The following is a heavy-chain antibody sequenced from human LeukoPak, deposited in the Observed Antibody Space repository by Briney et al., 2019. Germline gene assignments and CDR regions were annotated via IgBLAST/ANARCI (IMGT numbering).Heavy chain of an antibody. V-gene: IGHV4-59*01. CDR2: IYYSGST. Sequence: SETLSLTCTVSGGSISSYYWSWIRQPPGKGLEWIGYIYYSGSTNYNPSLKSRVTISVDTSKNQFSLKLSSVTAADTAVYYCATTLMDFWSGYWDPYYFDYWGQGTLVTVSS. CDR3: ATTLMDFWSGYWDPYYFDY. D-gene: IGHD3-3*01. CDR1: GGSISSYY. J-gene: IGHJ4*02.